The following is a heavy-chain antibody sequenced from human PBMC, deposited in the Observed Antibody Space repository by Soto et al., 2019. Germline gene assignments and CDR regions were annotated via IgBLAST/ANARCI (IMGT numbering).Heavy chain of an antibody. D-gene: IGHD1-20*01. CDR2: INSAGHGGNT. Sequence: GGSLRLSCAASGFTASSNYMNWVRQAPGKGLEWVSLINSAGHGGNTHYAESVEGRFTISRDNSTSTAYMELRSLRSDDTAVYYCARDRPHYNWNPHDYWGQGTLVTVSS. V-gene: IGHV3-53*05. CDR1: GFTASSNY. CDR3: ARDRPHYNWNPHDY. J-gene: IGHJ4*02.